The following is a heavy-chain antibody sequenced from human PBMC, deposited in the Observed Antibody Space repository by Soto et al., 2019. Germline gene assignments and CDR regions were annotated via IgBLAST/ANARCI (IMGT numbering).Heavy chain of an antibody. D-gene: IGHD3-3*01. CDR1: GFTFSSYS. V-gene: IGHV3-21*01. J-gene: IGHJ6*03. Sequence: EVQLVESGGGLVKPGGSLRLSCAASGFTFSSYSMNWVRQAPGKGLEWVSSISSSSSYIYYADSVKGRFTISRDNAKNSLYLQMNSLRAEDTAVYYCARCDGITIFGVVTSYYMDVWGKGTTVTVSS. CDR2: ISSSSSYI. CDR3: ARCDGITIFGVVTSYYMDV.